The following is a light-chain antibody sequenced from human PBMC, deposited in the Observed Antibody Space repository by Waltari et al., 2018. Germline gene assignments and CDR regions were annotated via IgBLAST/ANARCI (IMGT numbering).Light chain of an antibody. CDR3: QVWDNGNDQLV. CDR1: NIESKS. Sequence: SYVLTQSPSVSAAPGQTARITCDGDNIESKSVHWYQQKPGQAPVVVVHDDSDRPSGIPERFSGSKSGNTATLTISRVEDGDEADYYCQVWDNGNDQLVFGGGTRLTVL. CDR2: DDS. J-gene: IGLJ3*02. V-gene: IGLV3-21*02.